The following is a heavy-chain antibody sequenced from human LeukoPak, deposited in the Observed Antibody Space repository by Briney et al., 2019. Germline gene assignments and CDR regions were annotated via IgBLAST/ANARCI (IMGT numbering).Heavy chain of an antibody. J-gene: IGHJ6*02. V-gene: IGHV3-23*01. CDR2: ISGSGGTT. CDR3: AKVSGGGLYYDGMDV. D-gene: IGHD1-14*01. Sequence: GGSLRLSCAASGFTFNNYATNWVRQAPGKGQEWVSVISGSGGTTYYADSVKGRFTISRDSSKNTLYLQMNSLRAEDTAVYYCAKVSGGGLYYDGMDVWGQGTTVTVSS. CDR1: GFTFNNYA.